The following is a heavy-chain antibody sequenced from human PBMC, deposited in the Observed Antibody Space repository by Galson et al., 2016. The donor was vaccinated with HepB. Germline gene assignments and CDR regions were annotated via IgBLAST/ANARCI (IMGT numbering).Heavy chain of an antibody. CDR3: VRGKNNAWYAYRRSYYYNMEV. Sequence: SLRLSCAASGFDFSRYDVNWVRKAPGKGLEWIAHISYSNRGAYAAAVEGRFTISRDNARDSLFLGMRSLRAEDTATYYCVRGKNNAWYAYRRSYYYNMEVWGRGISVIVSS. J-gene: IGHJ6*02. V-gene: IGHV3-69-1*02. CDR2: ISYSNRG. CDR1: GFDFSRYD. D-gene: IGHD1/OR15-1a*01.